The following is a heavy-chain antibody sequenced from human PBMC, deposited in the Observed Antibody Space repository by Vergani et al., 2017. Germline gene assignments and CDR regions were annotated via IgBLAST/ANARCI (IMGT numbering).Heavy chain of an antibody. D-gene: IGHD2-15*01. V-gene: IGHV4-61*02. CDR2: KSSRGRI. CDR3: SRGLVGAGAIPPIDS. Sequence: QVQLQESGPRLVRSSQPLSLTCVVSGGSISRGSYYWSWIRQSAGKGLEWIGHKSSRGRINYNPSLSSRVPVSVDASKNQFSLILNSVTVADTAVYYCSRGLVGAGAIPPIDSWGQGLLVTVSS. CDR1: GGSISRGSYY. J-gene: IGHJ4*02.